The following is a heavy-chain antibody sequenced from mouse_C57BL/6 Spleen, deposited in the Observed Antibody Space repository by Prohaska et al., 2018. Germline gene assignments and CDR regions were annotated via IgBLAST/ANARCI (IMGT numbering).Heavy chain of an antibody. CDR2: IDPSDSYT. V-gene: IGHV1-50*01. CDR1: GYTFTSYW. CDR3: ARSLHDYDSYWYFDV. D-gene: IGHD2-4*01. J-gene: IGHJ1*03. Sequence: QVQLQQPGAELVKPGASVKVSCKASGYTFTSYWMQWVKQRPGQGLEWIGEIDPSDSYTNYNQKFKGKATLTVDTSSSTAYMQLSSLTSEDSAVYYCARSLHDYDSYWYFDVWGTGTTVTVSS.